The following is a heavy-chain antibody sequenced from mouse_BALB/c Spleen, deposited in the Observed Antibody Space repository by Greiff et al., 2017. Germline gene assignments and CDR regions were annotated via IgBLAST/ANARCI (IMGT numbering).Heavy chain of an antibody. CDR3: ARKYGNLTYPLDY. J-gene: IGHJ2*01. CDR1: GYSFTSYW. V-gene: IGHV1S126*01. D-gene: IGHD2-10*02. Sequence: QVQLQQSGPQLVRPGASVKISCKASGYSFTSYWMHWVKQRPGQGLEWIGMIDPSDSETRLNQKFKDKATLTVDKSSSTAYMQLSSPTSEDSAVYYCARKYGNLTYPLDYWGQGTTLTVSS. CDR2: IDPSDSET.